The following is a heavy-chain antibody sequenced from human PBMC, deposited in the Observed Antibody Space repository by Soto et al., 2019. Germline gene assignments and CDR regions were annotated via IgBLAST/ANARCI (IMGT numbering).Heavy chain of an antibody. CDR3: ARVGRTVAGRGYYFDY. V-gene: IGHV1-69*01. CDR2: IIPIFGAA. D-gene: IGHD6-19*01. Sequence: QVQLVQSGAEVKKPGSSVKVSCKASGGTLSRYAISWVRQAPGQGLEWMGGIIPIFGAANYAQKFQDRVTIIADESTSSAYMELSSLRSEDTALYYCARVGRTVAGRGYYFDYWGQGTLVTVSS. CDR1: GGTLSRYA. J-gene: IGHJ4*02.